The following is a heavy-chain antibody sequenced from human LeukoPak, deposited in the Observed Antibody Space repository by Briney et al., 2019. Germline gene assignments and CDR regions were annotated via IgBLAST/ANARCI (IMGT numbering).Heavy chain of an antibody. CDR1: GDSISGYY. D-gene: IGHD2-2*01. Sequence: ASETLSLTCTVSGDSISGYYWSWIRQPAGKGLEWIGRIFTSGSTNYNPSLKSRATMSVDTSKNQFYLELRSVTAADTAVYYCARALSYGMSYYFDYWGQGTLVTVSS. CDR3: ARALSYGMSYYFDY. CDR2: IFTSGST. V-gene: IGHV4-4*07. J-gene: IGHJ4*02.